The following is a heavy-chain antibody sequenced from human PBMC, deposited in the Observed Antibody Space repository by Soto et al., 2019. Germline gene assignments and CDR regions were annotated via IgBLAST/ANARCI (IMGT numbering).Heavy chain of an antibody. D-gene: IGHD1-1*01. J-gene: IGHJ5*02. V-gene: IGHV1-18*01. CDR2: ISAYNGNT. Sequence: ASVKVSCKASGYTFTSYGISWVRQAPGQGLEWVGWISAYNGNTNYAQKLQGRVTMTTDTSTSTAYMELRSLRSDDTAVYYCARDWNDLVERWFDPWGQGTLVTVSS. CDR1: GYTFTSYG. CDR3: ARDWNDLVERWFDP.